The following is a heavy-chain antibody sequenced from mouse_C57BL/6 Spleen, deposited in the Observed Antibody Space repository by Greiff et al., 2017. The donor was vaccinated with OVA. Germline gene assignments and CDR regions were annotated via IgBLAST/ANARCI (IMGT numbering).Heavy chain of an antibody. V-gene: IGHV1-47*01. D-gene: IGHD1-1*01. CDR3: TILYYYGEDYFDY. CDR2: FHPYNDDT. CDR1: GYTFTTYP. Sequence: VQLQQSGAELVKPGASVKMSCKASGYTFTTYPIEWMKQNPGKSLEWIGNFHPYNDDTKYNEKFKGKATLTVEKSSSTVYLELSRLTSDDSAVYYCTILYYYGEDYFDYWGQGTTLTVSS. J-gene: IGHJ2*01.